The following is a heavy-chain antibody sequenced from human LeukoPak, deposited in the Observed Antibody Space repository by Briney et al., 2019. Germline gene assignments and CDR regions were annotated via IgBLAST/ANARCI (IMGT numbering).Heavy chain of an antibody. CDR3: ARGVEMATILYYYYYMDV. CDR2: MNPNSGNT. D-gene: IGHD5-24*01. Sequence: ASVKVSCKASGYTFTSYDINWVRQATGQGLEWMGWMNPNSGNTGYAQKFQGRVTMTRNTSISTAYMELSSLRSEDTAVYYCARGVEMATILYYYYYMDVWGKGTTVTISS. J-gene: IGHJ6*03. CDR1: GYTFTSYD. V-gene: IGHV1-8*01.